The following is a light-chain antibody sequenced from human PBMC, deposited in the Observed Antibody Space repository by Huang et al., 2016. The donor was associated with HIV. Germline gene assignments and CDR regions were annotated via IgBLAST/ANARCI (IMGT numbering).Light chain of an antibody. CDR3: QQYGSAPVT. Sequence: EIVLTQSPVTLSLAPGERVTLSCGASQSVSSGYLAWYQQKPGLAPRLLIYETSISATGVPDRFSGSGSGTDFTLTISSLEPEDFAVYYCQQYGSAPVTFGHGTRLEI. J-gene: IGKJ1*01. CDR2: ETS. CDR1: QSVSSGY. V-gene: IGKV3D-20*01.